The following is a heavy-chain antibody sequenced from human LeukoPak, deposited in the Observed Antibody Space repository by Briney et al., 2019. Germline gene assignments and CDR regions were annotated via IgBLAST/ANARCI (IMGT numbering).Heavy chain of an antibody. J-gene: IGHJ1*01. Sequence: GGSLRLSCAASGFTFSSYSMNWVRQAPGKGLEWVSYISSSSSTIYYADSVKGRFTISRDNAKNSLYLQMNSLRAEDTAVYYCARDDIAVAGNECFQHWGQGTLVTVSS. CDR2: ISSSSSTI. V-gene: IGHV3-48*04. CDR3: ARDDIAVAGNECFQH. CDR1: GFTFSSYS. D-gene: IGHD6-19*01.